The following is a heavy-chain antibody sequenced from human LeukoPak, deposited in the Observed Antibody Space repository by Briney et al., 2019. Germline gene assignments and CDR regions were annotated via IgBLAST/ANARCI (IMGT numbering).Heavy chain of an antibody. CDR1: GFTFSTNP. CDR2: IGAGGTT. V-gene: IGHV3-23*01. Sequence: GGSLRLSCAASGFTFSTNPMSWVRQAPGKGLQWVSAIGAGGTTYYADSMKGRFTISRDNSKNTVYLQMNSLRVEDTAVYYCAKASTQTPRVYDYWGQGTLVTVSS. CDR3: AKASTQTPRVYDY. D-gene: IGHD5/OR15-5a*01. J-gene: IGHJ4*02.